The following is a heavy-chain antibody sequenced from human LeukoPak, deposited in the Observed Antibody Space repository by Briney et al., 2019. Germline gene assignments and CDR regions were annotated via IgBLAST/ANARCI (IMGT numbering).Heavy chain of an antibody. CDR2: IYYSGST. CDR3: ARPTKPYYYDSSGYFFDY. D-gene: IGHD3-22*01. J-gene: IGHJ4*02. V-gene: IGHV4-31*03. CDR1: GGSISSGGYY. Sequence: PSQTLSLTCTVSGGSISSGGYYWSWIRQHPGKGLEWIGYIYYSGSTYYNPSLKSRVTISVDTSKNQFSLKLSSVTAADTAVYYCARPTKPYYYDSSGYFFDYWGQGTLVTVSS.